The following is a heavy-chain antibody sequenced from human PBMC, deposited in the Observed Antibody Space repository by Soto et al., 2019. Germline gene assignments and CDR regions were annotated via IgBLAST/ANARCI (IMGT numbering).Heavy chain of an antibody. V-gene: IGHV3-13*01. CDR1: GFTFSSYD. CDR2: IGTASDT. D-gene: IGHD2-15*01. Sequence: GGSLRLSCAASGFTFSSYDMNWVRQAAGKGLEWVSAIGTASDTYYPGSVKGRFTTSSENAKNSLYLQMNSLRAEDTGVYYGARVVSCSGRTCPHYYMDVWGKGTTVTVSS. J-gene: IGHJ6*03. CDR3: ARVVSCSGRTCPHYYMDV.